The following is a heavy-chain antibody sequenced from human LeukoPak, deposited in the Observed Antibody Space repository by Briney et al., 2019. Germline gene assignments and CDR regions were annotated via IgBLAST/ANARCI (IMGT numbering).Heavy chain of an antibody. CDR1: GYRFTSYC. V-gene: IGHV5-51*01. Sequence: GASLHISCKTSGYRFTSYCIGWVRQMSGRGLEWMGIICPGDSDTRYSPSFQGQVTISADKSLRTAYLQWSSLNASDTAMYYCARHVRPYSSSWYLDYWDQGSLVTVSS. D-gene: IGHD6-13*01. CDR3: ARHVRPYSSSWYLDY. J-gene: IGHJ4*02. CDR2: ICPGDSDT.